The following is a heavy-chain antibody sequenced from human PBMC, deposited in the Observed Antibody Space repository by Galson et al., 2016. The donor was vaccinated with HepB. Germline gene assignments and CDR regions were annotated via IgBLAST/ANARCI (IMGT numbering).Heavy chain of an antibody. CDR3: ARDRGGTYSNCFDY. CDR1: GFPFTRYS. CDR2: ISSDGNTE. V-gene: IGHV3-30*03. J-gene: IGHJ4*02. D-gene: IGHD1-26*01. Sequence: SLRLSCAASGFPFTRYSMHWVRQAPGKGLEWVSIISSDGNTEYYTDSVKGRFTISRDNSDNTLYLQMHSLRAEDTAVYYCARDRGGTYSNCFDYWGQGTMVTVSS.